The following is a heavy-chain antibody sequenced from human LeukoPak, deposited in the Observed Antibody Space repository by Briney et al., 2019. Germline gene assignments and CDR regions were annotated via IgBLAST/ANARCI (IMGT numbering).Heavy chain of an antibody. J-gene: IGHJ5*02. CDR1: GFTFSSYE. V-gene: IGHV3-48*03. D-gene: IGHD1-14*01. CDR2: ISSSGSTI. Sequence: GGSLRLSCAAPGFTFSSYEMNWVRQAPGKGLEWVSYISSSGSTIYYADSVKGRFTISRDNAKNSLYLQMNSLRAEDTAVYYCARPSNPLQAWGQGTLVTVSS. CDR3: ARPSNPLQA.